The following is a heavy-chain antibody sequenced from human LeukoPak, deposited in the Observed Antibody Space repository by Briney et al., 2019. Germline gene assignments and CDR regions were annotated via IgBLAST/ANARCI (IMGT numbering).Heavy chain of an antibody. D-gene: IGHD5-12*01. CDR3: MRAEGESLRVPDF. V-gene: IGHV1-2*02. CDR2: INPNSGGT. CDR1: GYTFTGYY. J-gene: IGHJ4*02. Sequence: ASVKVSCKASGYTFTGYYTHWVRQAPGQGLEWMGWINPNSGGTIYAQNFQGRVTMTRDTSTSTAYMELTRLRSDDTAVYYCMRAEGESLRVPDFWGQGTLVTVSS.